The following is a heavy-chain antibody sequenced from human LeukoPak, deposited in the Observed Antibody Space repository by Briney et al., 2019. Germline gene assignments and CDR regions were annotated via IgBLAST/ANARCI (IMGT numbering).Heavy chain of an antibody. CDR2: ISYDGSNK. CDR1: GFTFSSYA. CDR3: ARGLKPNRLIAAAPGY. J-gene: IGHJ4*02. V-gene: IGHV3-30-3*01. Sequence: GRSLRLSCAASGFTFSSYAMHWVRQAPGKGLEWVAVISYDGSNKYYADSVKGRFTISRDNSKNTLYLQMNSLRAEDTAVYYCARGLKPNRLIAAAPGYWGQGTLVTVSS. D-gene: IGHD6-6*01.